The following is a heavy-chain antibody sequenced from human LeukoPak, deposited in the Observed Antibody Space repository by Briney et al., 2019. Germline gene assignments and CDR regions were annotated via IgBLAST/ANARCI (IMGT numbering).Heavy chain of an antibody. D-gene: IGHD5-12*01. J-gene: IGHJ3*02. V-gene: IGHV3-7*01. CDR2: IKTDGSQI. CDR1: GFTFSSYW. CDR3: ARTTSMGYVGDAFDI. Sequence: GGSLRLSCVASGFTFSSYWMTWVRQAPGKGLEWVANIKTDGSQIYYVDSVKGRFTISRDNAKNSLYLQMNSLRAEDTAVYYCARTTSMGYVGDAFDIWGQGTMVTVSS.